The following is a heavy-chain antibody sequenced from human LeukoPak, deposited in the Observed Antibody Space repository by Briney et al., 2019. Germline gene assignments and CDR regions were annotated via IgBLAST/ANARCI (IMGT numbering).Heavy chain of an antibody. J-gene: IGHJ6*02. CDR2: IYYSGST. CDR3: ARLRIAVAGTDGMDV. D-gene: IGHD6-19*01. CDR1: GGSISSGGYY. V-gene: IGHV4-39*07. Sequence: SETLSLTCTVSGGSISSGGYYWSWIRQPPGKGLEWIGSIYYSGSTYYNPSLKSRVTISVDTSKNQFSLKLGSVTAADTAVYYCARLRIAVAGTDGMDVWGQGTTVTVSS.